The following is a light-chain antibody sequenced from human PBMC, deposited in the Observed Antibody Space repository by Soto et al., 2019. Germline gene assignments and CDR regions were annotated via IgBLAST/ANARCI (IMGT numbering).Light chain of an antibody. Sequence: EFVLRQSPATLSLSPGERVTLXXRASQSVSRSLNGYQQQPGTAPWLXRDPASIRATCSPAMFSGRGSVTYFTLTSSSLDPGAFAVYSCPHRRSGTLTFGGGTKVEIK. CDR1: QSVSRS. J-gene: IGKJ4*01. V-gene: IGKV3-11*01. CDR2: PAS. CDR3: PHRRSGTLT.